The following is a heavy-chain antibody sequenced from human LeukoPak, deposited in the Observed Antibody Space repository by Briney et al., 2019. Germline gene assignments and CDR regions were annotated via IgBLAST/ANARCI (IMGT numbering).Heavy chain of an antibody. V-gene: IGHV3-21*01. D-gene: IGHD2-21*02. CDR2: ISSTSSYI. J-gene: IGHJ4*02. CDR1: GFTFSSYS. CDR3: ARDWAIYCGGDCYSGY. Sequence: GGSLRLSCAASGFTFSSYSMNWVRQAPGKGLEWVSSISSTSSYIYYADSVKGRFTISRDNAKNSLYLQMNSLRAEDTAVYYCARDWAIYCGGDCYSGYWGQGTLVTVSS.